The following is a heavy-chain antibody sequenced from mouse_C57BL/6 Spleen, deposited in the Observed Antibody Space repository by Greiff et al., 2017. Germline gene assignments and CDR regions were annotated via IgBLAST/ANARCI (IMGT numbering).Heavy chain of an antibody. J-gene: IGHJ2*01. CDR3: TTSYQGVYFDY. Sequence: EVKLQQSGAELVRPGASVKLSCTASGFNIKDDYMHWVKQRPEQGLEWIGWIDPENGDTEYASKFQGKATITADTSSNTAYLQLSSLTSEDTAVYYCTTSYQGVYFDYWGQGTTLTVSS. CDR1: GFNIKDDY. V-gene: IGHV14-4*01. CDR2: IDPENGDT. D-gene: IGHD2-10*01.